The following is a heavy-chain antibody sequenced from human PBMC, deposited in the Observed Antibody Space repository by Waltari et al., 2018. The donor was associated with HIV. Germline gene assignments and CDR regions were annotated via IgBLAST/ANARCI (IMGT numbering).Heavy chain of an antibody. CDR1: GFTISSYG. J-gene: IGHJ4*02. CDR2: IRYDGSNK. CDR3: AKAGDCGDSTCFDY. Sequence: QVQLVESGGGVVQPGGSLRLSCAASGFTISSYGMHWVRQAPGKGLGWVACIRYDGSNKYYADSVKGRFTISRDNSKNTLYLQMNSLRAEDTALYYCAKAGDCGDSTCFDYWGQGTLVTVSS. V-gene: IGHV3-30*02. D-gene: IGHD4-17*01.